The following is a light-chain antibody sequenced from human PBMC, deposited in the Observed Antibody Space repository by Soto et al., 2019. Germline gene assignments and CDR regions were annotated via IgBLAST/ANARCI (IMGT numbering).Light chain of an antibody. CDR3: NHYDFLCRK. CDR2: GAS. Sequence: VLTQSPDTLSLSPGGGATLSCRASQAVSHNYLAWYQQKPGQAPTLVIYGASSRATGIPDRFSGSGTGADFTITISGLEPGNVEIYYCNHYDFLCRKLGQGTKVDIK. J-gene: IGKJ1*01. V-gene: IGKV3-20*01. CDR1: QAVSHNY.